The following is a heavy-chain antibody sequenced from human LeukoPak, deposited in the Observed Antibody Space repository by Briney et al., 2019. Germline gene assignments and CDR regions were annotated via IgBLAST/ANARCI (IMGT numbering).Heavy chain of an antibody. D-gene: IGHD2-2*02. CDR1: GYTFIGYY. Sequence: ASVKVSCKASGYTFIGYYMHWVRQAPGQGLEWMGWINPNSGGTNYAQKFQGRVTMTRDTSISTAYMELSRLRSDDTAVYYCARDLGYCSSTSCYTDFDYWGQGTLVTVSS. J-gene: IGHJ4*02. CDR2: INPNSGGT. V-gene: IGHV1-2*02. CDR3: ARDLGYCSSTSCYTDFDY.